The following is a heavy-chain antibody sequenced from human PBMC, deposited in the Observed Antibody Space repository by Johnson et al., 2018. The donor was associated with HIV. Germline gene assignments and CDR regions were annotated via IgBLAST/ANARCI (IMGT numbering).Heavy chain of an antibody. CDR2: IYIGDST. J-gene: IGHJ3*01. D-gene: IGHD2-15*01. CDR1: GFTFSNAW. V-gene: IGHV3-66*02. Sequence: EVQLLESGGGLVKPGGYLRLSCAASGFTFSNAWMTWVRQAPGKGLEWVSVIYIGDSTYFPDSVYGRFSFSTANSKHTLSLHMTTLTSXYFSLYFCFRGSLTENTVAKWGQRTM. CDR3: FRGSLTENTVAK.